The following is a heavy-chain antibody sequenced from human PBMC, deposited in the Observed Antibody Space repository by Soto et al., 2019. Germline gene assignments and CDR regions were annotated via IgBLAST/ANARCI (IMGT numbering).Heavy chain of an antibody. D-gene: IGHD1-1*01. J-gene: IGHJ4*02. V-gene: IGHV4-34*02. CDR3: ARGARDFGDFERDDYFAH. Sequence: QVQLQQWGAGLLKPSETLSLTCAVSGASLSDFHWSWIRQPPGKGLEWIGKISHSATTAYNPSLSGRVTISLDTSKNEFSLKVSSVTAADTAVYYCARGARDFGDFERDDYFAHWGQGSLVTVSS. CDR1: GASLSDFH. CDR2: ISHSATT.